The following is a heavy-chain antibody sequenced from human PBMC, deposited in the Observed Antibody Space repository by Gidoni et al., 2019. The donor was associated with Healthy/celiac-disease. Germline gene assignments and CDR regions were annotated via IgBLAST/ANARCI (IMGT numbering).Heavy chain of an antibody. CDR1: GSSFTSYW. V-gene: IGHV5-10-1*03. Sequence: EVQLLQSGAEVQKPGASLRISCQGTGSSFTSYWTSWVRQMPGKALQWMGRIAPRYSYTNYSPSFQGHVTISADKSISTAYLQWNSLKASDTAMYYCARLLLEYGGSGSLNWFDPWGQGTLVTVSS. CDR3: ARLLLEYGGSGSLNWFDP. J-gene: IGHJ5*02. CDR2: IAPRYSYT. D-gene: IGHD3-10*01.